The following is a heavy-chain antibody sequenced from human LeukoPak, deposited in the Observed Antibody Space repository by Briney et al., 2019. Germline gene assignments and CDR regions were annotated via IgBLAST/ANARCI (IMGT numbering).Heavy chain of an antibody. V-gene: IGHV4-39*07. CDR2: IYYSGST. CDR3: ASLSDTAMVKRGYWFDP. D-gene: IGHD5-18*01. Sequence: SETLSLTCTVSGGSISSSSYYWGWIRQPPGKGLEWIGSIYYSGSTYYNPSLKSRVTISVDTSKNQFSLKLSSVTAADTAVYYCASLSDTAMVKRGYWFDPWGQGTLVTVSS. J-gene: IGHJ5*02. CDR1: GGSISSSSYY.